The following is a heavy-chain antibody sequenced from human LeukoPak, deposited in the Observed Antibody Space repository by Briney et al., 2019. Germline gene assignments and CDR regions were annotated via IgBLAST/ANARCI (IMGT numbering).Heavy chain of an antibody. J-gene: IGHJ5*02. CDR1: GGSISSSSYY. CDR2: IYYSGST. CDR3: ARAPRRAVAGTEWFDP. V-gene: IGHV4-39*07. Sequence: PSETLSLTCTVSGGSISSSSYYWGWIRQPPGKGLEWIGSIYYSGSTYYNPSLKSRVTISVDTSKNQFSLKLSSVTAADTAVYYCARAPRRAVAGTEWFDPWGQGTLVTVSS. D-gene: IGHD6-19*01.